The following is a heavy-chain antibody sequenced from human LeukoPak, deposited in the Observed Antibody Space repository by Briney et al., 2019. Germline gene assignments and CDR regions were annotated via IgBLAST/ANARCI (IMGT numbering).Heavy chain of an antibody. Sequence: GGSLRLSCAASGFTFSSACMHWVRQAPGTGLVWVSRSTDDAPTTYADSVRGRFTNSRDNAKNILYLQMISLRAEDTAVYYCVRDRVGPGYWGQGTLVTVSS. CDR1: GFTFSSAC. CDR2: STDDAPT. J-gene: IGHJ4*02. CDR3: VRDRVGPGY. V-gene: IGHV3-74*03. D-gene: IGHD1-26*01.